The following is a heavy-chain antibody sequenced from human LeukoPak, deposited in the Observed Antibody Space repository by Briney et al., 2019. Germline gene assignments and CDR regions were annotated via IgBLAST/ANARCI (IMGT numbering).Heavy chain of an antibody. CDR1: GFTVSSFE. CDR3: ARTPHSDYADAQ. V-gene: IGHV3-48*03. CDR2: ISSSGGTM. Sequence: GGSLRLSCEASGFTVSSFEINWVRQAPGKGLEWVSYISSSGGTMDYADSVKGRFTVSRDNGKKLVHLQLNSLRAEDTAAYFCARTPHSDYADAQWGQGTLVIVSS. D-gene: IGHD4-17*01. J-gene: IGHJ4*02.